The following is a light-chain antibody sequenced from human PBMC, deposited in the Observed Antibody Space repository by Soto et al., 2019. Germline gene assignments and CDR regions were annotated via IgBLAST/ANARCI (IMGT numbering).Light chain of an antibody. J-gene: IGKJ1*01. Sequence: EIVLTQSPGTLSLSPGERATLSCTASQSVTSSCLAWYQRKPGQAPRLLIHTTSIRATDIPDRFSGSGSGTDFTLTISSLQPDDFATYFCQQHNDYWTFGQGTRVEIK. V-gene: IGKV3-20*01. CDR1: QSVTSSC. CDR3: QQHNDYWT. CDR2: TTS.